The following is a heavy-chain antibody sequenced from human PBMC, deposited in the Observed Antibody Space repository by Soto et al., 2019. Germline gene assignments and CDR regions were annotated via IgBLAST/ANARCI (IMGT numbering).Heavy chain of an antibody. D-gene: IGHD3-22*01. V-gene: IGHV4-31*03. CDR1: GASISSGGYY. Sequence: TSETLSLTCTVSGASISSGGYYWSWIRHHPGKGLEFIGYIYNTGGTTYNPSLRSRITMSLDTSKNHFSLGLRSVTAADTAMYYCQTVNYYERYGSPDGPYYFNYCGQGSLVTVSS. CDR3: QTVNYYERYGSPDGPYYFNY. J-gene: IGHJ4*02. CDR2: IYNTGGT.